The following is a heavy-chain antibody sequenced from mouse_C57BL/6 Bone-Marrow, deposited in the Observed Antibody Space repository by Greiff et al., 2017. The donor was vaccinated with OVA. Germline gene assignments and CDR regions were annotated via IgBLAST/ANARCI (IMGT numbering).Heavy chain of an antibody. CDR2: ISNGGGST. J-gene: IGHJ2*01. V-gene: IGHV5-12*01. D-gene: IGHD2-4*01. CDR1: GFTFSDYY. Sequence: EVQRVESGGGLVQPGGSLKLSCAASGFTFSDYYMYWVRQTPEKRLEWVAYISNGGGSTYYPDTVKGRFTISRDNAKNTLYLQMSRLKSEDTAMYYCARERSYDYDDGVDYWGQGTTLTVSS. CDR3: ARERSYDYDDGVDY.